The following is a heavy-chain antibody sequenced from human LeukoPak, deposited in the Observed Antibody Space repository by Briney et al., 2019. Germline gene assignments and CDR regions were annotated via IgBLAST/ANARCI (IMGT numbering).Heavy chain of an antibody. CDR2: IIPIFGTA. J-gene: IGHJ4*02. D-gene: IGHD3-22*01. V-gene: IGHV1-69*13. Sequence: ASVKVSCKASGGTFSSYAISWVRQAPGQGLEWMGGIIPIFGTANYAQKFQGRVTITADESTSTAYMELSSLRSDDTAVYYCARGVQYYYDSSGYYYFDYWGQGTLVTVSS. CDR1: GGTFSSYA. CDR3: ARGVQYYYDSSGYYYFDY.